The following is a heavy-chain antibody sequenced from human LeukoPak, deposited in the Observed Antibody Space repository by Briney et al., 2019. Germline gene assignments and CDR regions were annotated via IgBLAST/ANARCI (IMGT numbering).Heavy chain of an antibody. J-gene: IGHJ5*02. V-gene: IGHV1-2*02. Sequence: ASVKVSCKASGYTFTGYYMHWVRQAPGQGLEWMGWISPNSGGTNYAQKFQGRVTMTRDTSISTAYMELSRLRSDDTAVYYCARGADVVVPAGRGSNWFDPWGQGTLVTVSS. CDR2: ISPNSGGT. CDR1: GYTFTGYY. D-gene: IGHD2-2*01. CDR3: ARGADVVVPAGRGSNWFDP.